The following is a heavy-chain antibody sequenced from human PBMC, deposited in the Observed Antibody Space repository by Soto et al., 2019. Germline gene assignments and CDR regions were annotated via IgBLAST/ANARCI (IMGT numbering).Heavy chain of an antibody. CDR3: ARDRNWDDLWSGYYPLDP. V-gene: IGHV4-61*01. CDR1: GGSVSSGSYY. CDR2: IYYSGST. Sequence: SETLSLTCTVSGGSVSSGSYYWSWIRQPPGKGLEWIGYIYYSGSTNYNPSLKSRVTISVDTSKNQFSLKLSSVTAADTAVYYCARDRNWDDLWSGYYPLDPWGQGTLVTVSS. J-gene: IGHJ5*02. D-gene: IGHD3-3*01.